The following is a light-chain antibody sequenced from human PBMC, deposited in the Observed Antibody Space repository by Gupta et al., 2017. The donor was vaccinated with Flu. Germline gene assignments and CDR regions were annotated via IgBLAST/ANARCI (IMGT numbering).Light chain of an antibody. V-gene: IGLV3-19*01. CDR2: GKN. Sequence: SSELTQDPAVSVALGQTVRITCQGDSLRSYYASWYQQKPGQAPVLVIYGKNNRPSGIPDRFSGSSSGNTASLTITVAQAEDEADDDCNYRDSSGTLCVFGGGTQMTV. CDR3: NYRDSSGTLCV. CDR1: SLRSYY. J-gene: IGLJ7*01.